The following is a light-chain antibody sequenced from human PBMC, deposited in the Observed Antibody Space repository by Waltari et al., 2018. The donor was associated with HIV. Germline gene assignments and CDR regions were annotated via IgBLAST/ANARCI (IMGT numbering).Light chain of an antibody. Sequence: SYELTQPPSVSVSPGRTARITCSGDVLPKQYAYWYQQKPGQAPVVVISKDSERPSGIPERFSGSSSGTTVTLTISGVQAEDEADYYCQSADSSGTYAVFGGGTQLTVL. V-gene: IGLV3-25*03. CDR1: VLPKQY. CDR3: QSADSSGTYAV. J-gene: IGLJ7*01. CDR2: KDS.